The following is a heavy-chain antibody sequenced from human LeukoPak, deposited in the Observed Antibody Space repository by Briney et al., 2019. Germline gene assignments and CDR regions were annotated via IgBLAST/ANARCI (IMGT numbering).Heavy chain of an antibody. CDR2: IYYGGTT. J-gene: IGHJ4*02. Sequence: SETLSLTCSVSGGSIRSSGYFWGWIRQPPGKALEWIGSIYYGGTTYYNPSLKSRVTISVDTSKKQFSLKLSSVTAADTAFHYCARQRDYYDSSGQSDFDSWGQGALVTVSS. CDR3: ARQRDYYDSSGQSDFDS. D-gene: IGHD3-22*01. V-gene: IGHV4-39*01. CDR1: GGSIRSSGYF.